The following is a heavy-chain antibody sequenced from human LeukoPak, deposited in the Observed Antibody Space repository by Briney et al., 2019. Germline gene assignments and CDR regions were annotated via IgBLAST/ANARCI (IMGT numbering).Heavy chain of an antibody. CDR2: ISSSGSTI. D-gene: IGHD1-1*01. CDR3: ARERQLERLTFGKEGSAFDY. Sequence: GGSLRLSCAASGFTFSSYEMNWVRQAPGKGLEWVSYISSSGSTIYYADSVKGRFTISRDNAKNSLYLQMNRLRAEDTAVYYCARERQLERLTFGKEGSAFDYWGQGTLVTVSP. CDR1: GFTFSSYE. J-gene: IGHJ4*02. V-gene: IGHV3-48*03.